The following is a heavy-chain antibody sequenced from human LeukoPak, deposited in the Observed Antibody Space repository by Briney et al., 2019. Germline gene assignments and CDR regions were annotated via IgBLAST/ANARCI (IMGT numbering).Heavy chain of an antibody. CDR2: INWDGGST. V-gene: IGHV3-20*04. CDR3: ARVNYGSGSYTYYFDY. D-gene: IGHD3-10*01. CDR1: GFTFDDYG. J-gene: IGHJ4*02. Sequence: GGSLRLSCAASGFTFDDYGMSWVRQAPAKELEWVSGINWDGGSTGYADSVKGRFTISRDNAKNSLYLQMNNLRAEDTALYYCARVNYGSGSYTYYFDYWGQGTLVTVSS.